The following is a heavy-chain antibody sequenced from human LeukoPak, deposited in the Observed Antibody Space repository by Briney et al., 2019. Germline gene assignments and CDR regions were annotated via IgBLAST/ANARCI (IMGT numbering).Heavy chain of an antibody. CDR3: ARDLFSGSYLDYYGMDV. Sequence: ASVKVSCKASGYTFTIYGISWVRQAPGQGLEWMGWISAYNGNTNYAQKLQGRVTMTTDTSTSTAYMELRSLRSDDTAVYYCARDLFSGSYLDYYGMDVWGQGTTVTVSS. CDR2: ISAYNGNT. V-gene: IGHV1-18*01. D-gene: IGHD1-26*01. J-gene: IGHJ6*02. CDR1: GYTFTIYG.